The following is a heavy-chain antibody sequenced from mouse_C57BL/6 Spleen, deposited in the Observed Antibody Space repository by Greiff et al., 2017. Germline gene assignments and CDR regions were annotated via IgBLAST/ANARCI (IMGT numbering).Heavy chain of an antibody. Sequence: VQLQQPGAELVMPGASVKLSCKASGYTFTSYWMHWVKQRPGQGLEWIGEIDPSDSYTNYNQKFKGKSTLTVDKSSSTAYMQLSSLTSEDSAVYYCARGLITTVVALDYWGQGTTLTVSS. V-gene: IGHV1-69*01. D-gene: IGHD1-1*01. CDR1: GYTFTSYW. J-gene: IGHJ2*01. CDR2: IDPSDSYT. CDR3: ARGLITTVVALDY.